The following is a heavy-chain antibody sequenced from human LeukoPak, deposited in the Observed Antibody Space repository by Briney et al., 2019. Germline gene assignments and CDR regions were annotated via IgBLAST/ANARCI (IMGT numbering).Heavy chain of an antibody. J-gene: IGHJ3*02. V-gene: IGHV3-7*01. D-gene: IGHD1-26*01. CDR1: GFTFSSFW. CDR2: IKQDVSEK. CDR3: AREPHHRWKLLFRTHAFDI. Sequence: GGSLRLSCAASGFTFSSFWMSWVRQAPGKGREWVANIKQDVSEKYYVYSAKGRLTISRDTAKNSPYLPMNSLSAEGPAVYYCAREPHHRWKLLFRTHAFDIWGQGTMVTVSS.